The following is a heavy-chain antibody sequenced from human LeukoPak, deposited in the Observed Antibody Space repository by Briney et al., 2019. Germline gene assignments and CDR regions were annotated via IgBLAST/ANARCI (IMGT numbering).Heavy chain of an antibody. CDR2: INPNSGGT. J-gene: IGHJ5*02. V-gene: IGHV1-2*02. CDR3: ARVRGYFDCLDP. D-gene: IGHD3-9*01. Sequence: ASVKVSCKASGYTFTGYYMHWVRQAPGQGLEWMGWINPNSGGTNYAQKFQGRVTMTRDTSISTAYMELSRLRSDDTAVYYCARVRGYFDCLDPWGQGTLVTVSS. CDR1: GYTFTGYY.